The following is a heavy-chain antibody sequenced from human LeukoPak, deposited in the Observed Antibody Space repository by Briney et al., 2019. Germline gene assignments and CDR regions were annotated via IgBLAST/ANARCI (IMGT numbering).Heavy chain of an antibody. D-gene: IGHD2-15*01. Sequence: PSETLSLTCAVYGGSFSGYYWSWIRQPAGKGLEWIGRIYTSGSTNYNPSLKSRVTMSVDTSKSQFSLKLSSVTAADTAVYYCAREAPATAAGLVYYYMDVWGKGTTVTVSS. CDR3: AREAPATAAGLVYYYMDV. J-gene: IGHJ6*03. CDR2: IYTSGST. CDR1: GGSFSGYY. V-gene: IGHV4-4*07.